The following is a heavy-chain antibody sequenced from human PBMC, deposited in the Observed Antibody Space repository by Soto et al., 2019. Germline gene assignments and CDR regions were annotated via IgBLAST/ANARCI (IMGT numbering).Heavy chain of an antibody. CDR3: VRVPLVASAAAPRGWFDP. CDR2: ITWNGVNNYAT. Sequence: GGSLRLSWAGSGFTFDEYSMHWVRQAPGKGLEWVASITWNGVNNYATEYDASVRGRFTISRDDSKNSLYLQMNSLETEDTAVYYCVRVPLVASAAAPRGWFDPWGQGTLVTVSS. J-gene: IGHJ5*02. D-gene: IGHD2-15*01. V-gene: IGHV3-72*01. CDR1: GFTFDEYS.